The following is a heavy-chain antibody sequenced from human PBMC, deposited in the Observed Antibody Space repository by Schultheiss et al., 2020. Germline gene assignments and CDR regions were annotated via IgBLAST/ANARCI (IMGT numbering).Heavy chain of an antibody. CDR3: AKYRITENNAFDY. CDR1: GFTFSSYS. Sequence: GESLRLSCAASGFTFSSYSMNWVRQAPGKGLEWVSYISSSGSTIYYADSVKGRFTISRDNAKNSLYLQMNSLRAEDTAVYYCAKYRITENNAFDYWGQGTLVTVSS. V-gene: IGHV3-48*04. J-gene: IGHJ4*02. CDR2: ISSSGSTI. D-gene: IGHD1-20*01.